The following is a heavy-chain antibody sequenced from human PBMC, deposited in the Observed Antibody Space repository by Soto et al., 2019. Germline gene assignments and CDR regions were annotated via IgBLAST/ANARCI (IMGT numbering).Heavy chain of an antibody. D-gene: IGHD3-22*01. V-gene: IGHV4-39*01. Sequence: LSLTCTVSGGSITSSSYYWGWIRQPPGKGLEWIGSIYYSGSTYYNPSLKSRVTISVDTSKNQFSLKLSSVTAADTAVYYCMLGSGWKDFDYWGQGTLVTVSS. CDR1: GGSITSSSYY. CDR3: MLGSGWKDFDY. CDR2: IYYSGST. J-gene: IGHJ4*02.